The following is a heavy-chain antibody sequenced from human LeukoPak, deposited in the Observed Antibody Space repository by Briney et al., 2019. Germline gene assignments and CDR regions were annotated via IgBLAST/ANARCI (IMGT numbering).Heavy chain of an antibody. CDR2: IYDSGST. CDR3: ARGGSGYDSFYYYGMDV. J-gene: IGHJ6*02. V-gene: IGHV4-59*01. CDR1: GGSFSGYY. D-gene: IGHD5-12*01. Sequence: SSETLSLTCAVYGGSFSGYYWSWIRQPPGKGLEWIGYIYDSGSTNYNPSLKSRVTISVDTSKNQFSLKLSSVTAADTAVYYCARGGSGYDSFYYYGMDVWGQGTTVTVSS.